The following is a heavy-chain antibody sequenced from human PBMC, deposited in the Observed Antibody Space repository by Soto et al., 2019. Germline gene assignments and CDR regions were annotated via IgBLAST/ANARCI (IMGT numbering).Heavy chain of an antibody. CDR3: AREQWGFDS. Sequence: SETLSLTCTVSGGSISSSSYYWGWIRQHPGQGLEWIAYIYYTGNSYLNPSLKSRLSISVDTSKNQFSLELRSVTAADTAVYYCAREQWGFDSWGQGTLVTVSS. CDR2: IYYTGNS. V-gene: IGHV4-31*03. CDR1: GGSISSSSYY. J-gene: IGHJ4*02. D-gene: IGHD6-19*01.